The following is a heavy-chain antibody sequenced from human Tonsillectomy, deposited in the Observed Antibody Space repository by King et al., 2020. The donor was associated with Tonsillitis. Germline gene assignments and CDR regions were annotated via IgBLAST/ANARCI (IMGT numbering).Heavy chain of an antibody. J-gene: IGHJ6*02. Sequence: QLQESGPGLVKPSETLSLTCTVSGYSISSGYYWGWIRQPPGKGLEWIGSIYNSGSTYYNPSLKSRVTISVDTSKNQFSLKLSSVTAADTAVYYCARDGGYSSSWYFPHYYYYGMDVWGQGTTVTVSS. CDR1: GYSISSGYY. V-gene: IGHV4-38-2*02. CDR2: IYNSGST. D-gene: IGHD6-13*01. CDR3: ARDGGYSSSWYFPHYYYYGMDV.